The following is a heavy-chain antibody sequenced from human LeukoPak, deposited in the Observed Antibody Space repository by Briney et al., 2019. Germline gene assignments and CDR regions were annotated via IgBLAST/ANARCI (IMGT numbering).Heavy chain of an antibody. V-gene: IGHV4-59*01. Sequence: PSETLSLTCTVSGGSIGTYSWNWIRQPPGKGLEWIGYIYYSGTTNYNPSLKSRVTISVDTSKNQFSLKLSSVTAADTAVYYCARVPLTMIEARYYYYGMDVWGQGTTVTVSS. CDR1: GGSIGTYS. CDR2: IYYSGTT. D-gene: IGHD3-22*01. J-gene: IGHJ6*02. CDR3: ARVPLTMIEARYYYYGMDV.